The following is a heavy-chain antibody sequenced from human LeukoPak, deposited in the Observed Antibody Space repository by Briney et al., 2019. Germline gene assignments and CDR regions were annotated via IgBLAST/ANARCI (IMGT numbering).Heavy chain of an antibody. Sequence: SETLSLTCTVSGGSISSSSYYWGWIRQPPGKGLEWIGSIYYSGSTYYNPSLKSRVTISVDTSKNQFSLKLSSVTAADTAVYYCTRIVLPDNWFDPWGQGTLVTVSS. D-gene: IGHD3-16*02. CDR3: TRIVLPDNWFDP. J-gene: IGHJ5*02. CDR2: IYYSGST. V-gene: IGHV4-39*01. CDR1: GGSISSSSYY.